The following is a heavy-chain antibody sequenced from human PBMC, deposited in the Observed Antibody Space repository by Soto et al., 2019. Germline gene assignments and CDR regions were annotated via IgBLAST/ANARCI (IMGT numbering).Heavy chain of an antibody. CDR3: AREVAGTGNWFDP. D-gene: IGHD6-19*01. J-gene: IGHJ5*02. V-gene: IGHV1-18*01. CDR2: ISAYNGNT. CDR1: GYTFTSCG. Sequence: SSVKVSCKASGYTFTSCGISCVRQAPGQGVEWMGWISAYNGNTNYAQKLQGRVTMTTDTSTSTAYMELRSLRSDDTAVYYCAREVAGTGNWFDPWGQGTLVTVSS.